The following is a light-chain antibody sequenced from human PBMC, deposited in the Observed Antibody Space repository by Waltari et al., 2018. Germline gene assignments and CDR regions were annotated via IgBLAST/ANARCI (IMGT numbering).Light chain of an antibody. CDR3: QQRSDWQGLT. V-gene: IGKV3-11*01. J-gene: IGKJ4*01. Sequence: EIVLTQSPATLSLSPGERATISCRASQSVGDYLAWYQQRPGQAPRLLIYDTSSRATDIPARFSGSGSGTDFTLTISSLEPEDFAIYYCQQRSDWQGLTFGGGTRVEI. CDR1: QSVGDY. CDR2: DTS.